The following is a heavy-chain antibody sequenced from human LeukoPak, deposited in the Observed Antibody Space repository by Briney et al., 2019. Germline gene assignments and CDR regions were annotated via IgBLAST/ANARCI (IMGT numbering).Heavy chain of an antibody. Sequence: SETLSLTCAVYGGSFSGYYWSWIRQPPGKGLEWIGEINRSGSTNYNPSLKSRVTISVDTSKNQFSLKLSSVTAADTAVYYCARRAIAAAGNDYWGQGTLVTVSS. CDR1: GGSFSGYY. D-gene: IGHD6-13*01. J-gene: IGHJ4*02. CDR2: INRSGST. V-gene: IGHV4-34*01. CDR3: ARRAIAAAGNDY.